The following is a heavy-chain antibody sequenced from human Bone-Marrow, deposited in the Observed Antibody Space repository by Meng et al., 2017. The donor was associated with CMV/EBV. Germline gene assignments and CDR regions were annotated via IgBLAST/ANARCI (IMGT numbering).Heavy chain of an antibody. Sequence: ETLSLTCTASGFTLSDYWMHWVRQAPGKGLMWVARIYIDERRAPNTMHADSVKGRFTISSDNAKNTLYLQMNSLRVEDTAVYYCARSTASGTDYWGWGQGTLVTVSS. CDR3: ARSTASGTDYWG. D-gene: IGHD7-27*01. CDR2: IYIDERRAPNT. V-gene: IGHV3-74*03. CDR1: GFTLSDYW. J-gene: IGHJ4*02.